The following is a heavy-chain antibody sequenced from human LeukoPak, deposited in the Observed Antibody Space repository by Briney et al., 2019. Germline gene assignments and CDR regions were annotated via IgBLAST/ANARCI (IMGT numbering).Heavy chain of an antibody. D-gene: IGHD3-22*01. V-gene: IGHV3-21*01. Sequence: GGSLRLSCAASGFTFGSYSMNWVRRAPGKGLEWVSSISTSSTYIYYADSVKGRFTISRDNAKNSLYLQMNSLRAEDTAVYYCARAWGDSSGYSSPEDDAFDIWGQGTMVTVSS. CDR3: ARAWGDSSGYSSPEDDAFDI. CDR2: ISTSSTYI. CDR1: GFTFGSYS. J-gene: IGHJ3*02.